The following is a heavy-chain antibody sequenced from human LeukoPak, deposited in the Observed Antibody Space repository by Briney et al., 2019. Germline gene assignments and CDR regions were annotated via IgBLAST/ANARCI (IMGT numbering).Heavy chain of an antibody. J-gene: IGHJ1*01. CDR2: ISGNGGNT. Sequence: GGSLRLSCAASGFTFSNYGVSWVRQAPGKGLEWVSGISGNGGNTYYSYSVTGRFTISRDNSKNTLYLQMNSLRAEDTAVYYCAKERLHFGELIPLEHWGQGTLVTVSS. D-gene: IGHD3-10*01. CDR3: AKERLHFGELIPLEH. CDR1: GFTFSNYG. V-gene: IGHV3-23*01.